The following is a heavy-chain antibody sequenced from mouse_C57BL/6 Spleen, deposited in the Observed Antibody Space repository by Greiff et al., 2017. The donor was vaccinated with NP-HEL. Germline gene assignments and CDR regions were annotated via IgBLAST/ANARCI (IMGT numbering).Heavy chain of an antibody. J-gene: IGHJ4*01. Sequence: EVQLVESGGGLVKPGGSLKLSCAASGFTFSDYGMHWVRQAPEKGLEWVAYISSGSSTIYYADTVKGRFTISRDNAKNTLFLQMTSLRSEDTAMYYCARVDGSRYYYAMDYWGQGTSVTVSS. CDR1: GFTFSDYG. V-gene: IGHV5-17*01. D-gene: IGHD1-1*01. CDR3: ARVDGSRYYYAMDY. CDR2: ISSGSSTI.